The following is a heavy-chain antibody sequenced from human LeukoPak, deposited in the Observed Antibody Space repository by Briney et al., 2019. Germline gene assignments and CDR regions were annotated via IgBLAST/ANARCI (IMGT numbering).Heavy chain of an antibody. J-gene: IGHJ4*02. V-gene: IGHV3-33*01. Sequence: PGGSLRLSCAASGFTFSSYGMHWVRQAPGKGLEWVAVIWYDGSNKYYADSVKGRFTISRDNSKNTLYLQMNGLRAEDTAVYYCARSDSGSYYDTLMDYWGQGTLVTVSS. CDR2: IWYDGSNK. D-gene: IGHD1-26*01. CDR1: GFTFSSYG. CDR3: ARSDSGSYYDTLMDY.